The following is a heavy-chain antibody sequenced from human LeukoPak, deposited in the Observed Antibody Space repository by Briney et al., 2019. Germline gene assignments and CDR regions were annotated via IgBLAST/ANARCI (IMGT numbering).Heavy chain of an antibody. CDR2: LKSETAI. J-gene: IGHJ4*02. V-gene: IGHV3-15*01. D-gene: IGHD6-13*01. CDR1: GFAFSSAW. Sequence: GGSLRLSCAASGFAFSSAWMNWVRQAPGKGLEWVGHLKSETAIEYAAPVKGRFSMSRDDSQNTLYLQMNSLKTDDTAVYYCTTDLAAVGKGEFDYWGQGTLVTVSS. CDR3: TTDLAAVGKGEFDY.